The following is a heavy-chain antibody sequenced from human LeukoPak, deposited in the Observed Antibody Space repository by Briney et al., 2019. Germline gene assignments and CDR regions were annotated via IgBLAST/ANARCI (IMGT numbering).Heavy chain of an antibody. V-gene: IGHV4-4*07. J-gene: IGHJ6*03. Sequence: ASETLSLTCTVSGGSFSSYYWSWIRQPAGKGLEWIGRIYTSGSTNYNPSLKSRVTMSVDTSKNQFSLKLSSVTAADTAVYYCAREQYSYGYYYYYYMDVWGKGTTVTVSS. CDR1: GGSFSSYY. CDR3: AREQYSYGYYYYYYMDV. CDR2: IYTSGST. D-gene: IGHD5-18*01.